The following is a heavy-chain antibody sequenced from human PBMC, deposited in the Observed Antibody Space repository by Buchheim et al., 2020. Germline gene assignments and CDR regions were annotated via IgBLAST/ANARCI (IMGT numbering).Heavy chain of an antibody. J-gene: IGHJ5*02. CDR3: ARGGQTAAAVDNWFDP. D-gene: IGHD1-14*01. CDR2: IYYGGTT. V-gene: IGHV4-59*01. Sequence: QVLLQESGPGLLKPSETLSLTCTVSGDSLRGYYWNWIRQTPGKGLEWSGYIYYGGTTQYNPTLKSRVTITLETSKHHSYMKMNTVTAADTAKYFCARGGQTAAAVDNWFDPWGQG. CDR1: GDSLRGYY.